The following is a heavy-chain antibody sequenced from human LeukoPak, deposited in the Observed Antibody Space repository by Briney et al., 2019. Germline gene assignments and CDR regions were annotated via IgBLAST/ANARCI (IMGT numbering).Heavy chain of an antibody. J-gene: IGHJ5*02. V-gene: IGHV3-53*01. CDR2: IYSGGST. CDR3: ARVRELSLKLRWFDP. CDR1: GFTVSSNY. Sequence: PGGSLRLSCAASGFTVSSNYMSWVRQAPGKGLEWVSVIYSGGSTYYADSVKGRFTISRDNSKNTLYLQMNSLRAEDTAVYYCARVRELSLKLRWFDPWGQGTLVTVSS. D-gene: IGHD3-16*02.